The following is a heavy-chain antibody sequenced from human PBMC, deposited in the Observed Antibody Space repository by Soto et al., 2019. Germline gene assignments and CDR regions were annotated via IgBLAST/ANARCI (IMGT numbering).Heavy chain of an antibody. V-gene: IGHV4-34*01. CDR3: ARGGRIIAVAGFDY. D-gene: IGHD6-19*01. Sequence: QVQLQQWGAGLLKPSETLSLTCAVYGGSFSGYYWSWIRQPPGKGLEWIGEINHSGSTNYNPSLKSRVTXXVXTXXNQFSLKLSSVTAADTAVYYCARGGRIIAVAGFDYWGQGTLVTVSS. CDR1: GGSFSGYY. J-gene: IGHJ4*02. CDR2: INHSGST.